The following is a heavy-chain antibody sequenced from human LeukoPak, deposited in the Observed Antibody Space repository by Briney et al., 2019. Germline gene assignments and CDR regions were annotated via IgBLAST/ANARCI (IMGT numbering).Heavy chain of an antibody. D-gene: IGHD4-11*01. V-gene: IGHV4-4*07. J-gene: IGHJ4*02. CDR1: GGSISSYY. CDR3: ASDRSWGFTVTYFDY. CDR2: IYTSGST. Sequence: PSETLSLTCTVSGGSISSYYWSWIRQPAGKGLEWIGRIYTSGSTNYNPSLKSRVTMSVDTSKNQFSLKLSSVTAADTAVYYCASDRSWGFTVTYFDYWGQGTLVTVSS.